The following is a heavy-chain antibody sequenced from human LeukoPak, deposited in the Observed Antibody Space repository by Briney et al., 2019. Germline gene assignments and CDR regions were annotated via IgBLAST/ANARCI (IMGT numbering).Heavy chain of an antibody. J-gene: IGHJ4*02. CDR2: ISGSGGST. CDR1: GFTFSSYA. CDR3: ARVRGSYASDY. D-gene: IGHD3-16*01. Sequence: GGSLRLSCAASGFTFSSYAMSWVRQAPGKGLEWVSAISGSGGSTYCADSVKGRITISRDNAKNSLYLQMNSLRAEDTALYYCARVRGSYASDYWGQGTLVTVSS. V-gene: IGHV3-23*01.